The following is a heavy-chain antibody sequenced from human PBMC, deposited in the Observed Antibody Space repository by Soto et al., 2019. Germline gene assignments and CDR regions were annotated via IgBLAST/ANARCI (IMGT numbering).Heavy chain of an antibody. CDR2: IWYDGRNK. J-gene: IGHJ4*02. V-gene: IGHV3-33*01. Sequence: QVQLVESGGGVVQPGRSLRLSCAASGFTFSSYGMHWVRQAPGKGLEGVAVIWYDGRNKYYADSVKGRFTNSRDNSKNTLYLQMNSLRAEDTAVYYCARDRWRFGELGGLEYWGQGRLVSVSS. D-gene: IGHD3-10*01. CDR3: ARDRWRFGELGGLEY. CDR1: GFTFSSYG.